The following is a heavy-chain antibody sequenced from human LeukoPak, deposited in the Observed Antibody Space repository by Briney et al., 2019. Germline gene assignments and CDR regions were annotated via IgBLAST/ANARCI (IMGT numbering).Heavy chain of an antibody. CDR1: EFSVSSNG. Sequence: GGSLRLSCAASEFSVSSNGMTWVRQAPGKGLEWVSAISGSGGSTYYADSVKGRFTISRDNSKNTLYLQMNSLRAEDTAVYYCAKDLGSGYYYDYWGQGTLVTVSS. CDR3: AKDLGSGYYYDY. CDR2: ISGSGGST. V-gene: IGHV3-23*01. J-gene: IGHJ4*02. D-gene: IGHD3-22*01.